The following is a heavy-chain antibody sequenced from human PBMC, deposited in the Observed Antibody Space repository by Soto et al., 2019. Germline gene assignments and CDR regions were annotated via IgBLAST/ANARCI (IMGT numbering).Heavy chain of an antibody. D-gene: IGHD3-3*01. CDR1: GFTFSTHS. J-gene: IGHJ6*04. CDR2: IHSSSSWE. CDR3: VFDFWLVPTV. V-gene: IGHV3-48*01. Sequence: EVQLVESGGGLVQPGGSLKLSCAASGFTFSTHSMNWVRQAPGMGLEWVSYIHSSSSWEVYAAAVRGRFTVSRANAKNSLYLQMSSLRAEDTAVYYCVFDFWLVPTVWGKGTTVTVSS.